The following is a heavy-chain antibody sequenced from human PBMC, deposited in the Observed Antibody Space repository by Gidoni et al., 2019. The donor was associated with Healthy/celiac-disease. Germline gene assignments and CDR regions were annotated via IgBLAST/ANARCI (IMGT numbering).Heavy chain of an antibody. J-gene: IGHJ4*02. D-gene: IGHD1-26*01. Sequence: EVQLVESGGGLVQPGGSLRLSCAASAFTFSSYEMNWVRQAPGKGLECVSDFSISGSTIYYADSVKGRFTISRDNAKNSLYLQMNSLRAEDTAVYYCARNSGSYTYFDYWGQGTLVTVSS. V-gene: IGHV3-48*03. CDR1: AFTFSSYE. CDR3: ARNSGSYTYFDY. CDR2: FSISGSTI.